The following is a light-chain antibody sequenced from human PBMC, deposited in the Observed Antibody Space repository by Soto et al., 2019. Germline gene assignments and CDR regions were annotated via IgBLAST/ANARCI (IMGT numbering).Light chain of an antibody. V-gene: IGKV1-5*03. CDR2: KAS. Sequence: DIQMTQSPSTLSASVGDRVTITCRASQSISNWLAWYQQKPGKAPKVLSYKASSLESGVPSRFSGSGSGTEFTLTISSLQPDDFATYYGQQYNSYSYTFGQGNKLEIK. CDR3: QQYNSYSYT. CDR1: QSISNW. J-gene: IGKJ2*01.